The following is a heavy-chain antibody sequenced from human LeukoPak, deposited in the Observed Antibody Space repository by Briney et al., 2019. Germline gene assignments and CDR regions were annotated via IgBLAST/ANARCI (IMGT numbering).Heavy chain of an antibody. CDR3: ARAPNSAWHNLDY. V-gene: IGHV3-30-3*01. CDR2: ISYDGSNR. D-gene: IGHD6-19*01. CDR1: GFTFGTYT. J-gene: IGHJ4*02. Sequence: GRSLRLSCAASGFTFGTYTIHWVRQAPGKGLEWVALISYDGSNRNYADSVKGPFTISRDNFTNTLYLQMDSLRAEDTAVYYCARAPNSAWHNLDYWGQGTLVIVSS.